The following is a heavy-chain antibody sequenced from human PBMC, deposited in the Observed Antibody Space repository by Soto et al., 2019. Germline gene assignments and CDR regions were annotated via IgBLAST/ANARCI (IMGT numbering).Heavy chain of an antibody. Sequence: GGSLRLSCAASGFTSSNYAMTWVRQAPVKGLEWVSVISGSGGSTYYADSVKGRFTISRDNSKNTLYLQMNSLRAEDTAVYYCAKGMPYYGDYVSGAFDIWGQGTMVTVSS. CDR2: ISGSGGST. V-gene: IGHV3-23*01. J-gene: IGHJ3*02. CDR1: GFTSSNYA. CDR3: AKGMPYYGDYVSGAFDI. D-gene: IGHD4-17*01.